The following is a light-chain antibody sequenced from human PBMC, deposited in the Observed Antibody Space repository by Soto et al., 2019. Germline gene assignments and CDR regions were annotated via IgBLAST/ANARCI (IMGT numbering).Light chain of an antibody. CDR1: QSFRCL. CDR3: QQRHMWPIT. Sequence: EVVLTQSPVTLSLSPGERATLSCMASQSFRCLLAWYQQKPGQAPRLLIYDAYNRATGIPPRFSGSGSGTDFTLTISSLEPEDYAVYYCQQRHMWPITFGHGTRLEIK. J-gene: IGKJ5*01. CDR2: DAY. V-gene: IGKV3-11*01.